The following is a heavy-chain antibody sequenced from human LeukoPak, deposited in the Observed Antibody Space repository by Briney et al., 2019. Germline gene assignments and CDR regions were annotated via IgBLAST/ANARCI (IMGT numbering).Heavy chain of an antibody. Sequence: GGSLRLSCAVSGFTFSSYAMSWVRQAPGKGLEWVATIVSDGYKAYYADSVKGRFAISRDNSQTTVHLQMNSLRAEDTATYYCAKEIVFLFGDPWGQGALVTVSS. CDR2: IVSDGYKA. J-gene: IGHJ5*02. D-gene: IGHD2/OR15-2a*01. CDR3: AKEIVFLFGDP. V-gene: IGHV3-23*01. CDR1: GFTFSSYA.